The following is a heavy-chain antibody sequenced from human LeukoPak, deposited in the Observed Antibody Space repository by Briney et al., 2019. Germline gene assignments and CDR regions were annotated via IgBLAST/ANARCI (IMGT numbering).Heavy chain of an antibody. CDR1: GGSFSGYY. Sequence: SETLSLTCAVYGGSFSGYYWSWIRQPPGKGLEWIGEINHSGSTNYNPSLKSRVTISVDTSKNQFSLKLSSVTAADTAVYYCARHTMVRGVIIRNWFDPWGQGTLVTVSS. D-gene: IGHD3-10*01. V-gene: IGHV4-34*01. CDR2: INHSGST. J-gene: IGHJ5*02. CDR3: ARHTMVRGVIIRNWFDP.